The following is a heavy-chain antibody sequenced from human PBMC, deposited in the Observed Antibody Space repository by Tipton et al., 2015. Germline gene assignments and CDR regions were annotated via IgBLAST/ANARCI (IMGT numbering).Heavy chain of an antibody. Sequence: GSLRLSCAASGFTFSSYAMSWVRQAPGKGLEWVSPISGSGVSRYYGDSVKGRFTISRDNAKKSLYLQMNSLRADDTAVYYCARLQGRGHYASGRPHYYYYSVMDVWGQGTTVTVSS. CDR1: GFTFSSYA. J-gene: IGHJ6*02. D-gene: IGHD3-10*01. CDR2: ISGSGVSR. CDR3: ARLQGRGHYASGRPHYYYYSVMDV. V-gene: IGHV3-23*01.